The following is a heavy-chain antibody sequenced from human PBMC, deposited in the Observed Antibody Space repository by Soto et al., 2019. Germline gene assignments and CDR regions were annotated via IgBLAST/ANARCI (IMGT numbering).Heavy chain of an antibody. CDR1: GGTLSSYA. J-gene: IGHJ6*02. D-gene: IGHD2-2*01. CDR2: VIPIFGTA. Sequence: PVKVSCKASGGTLSSYAISWVRRAPGQGLEWMGGVIPIFGTANYAQKFQGRVTIPADESTGTAYMELSSLRSEDTAVYSCARVPWNRPVVPAATRYYYYGTDVWGQGTTVTVSS. V-gene: IGHV1-69*13. CDR3: ARVPWNRPVVPAATRYYYYGTDV.